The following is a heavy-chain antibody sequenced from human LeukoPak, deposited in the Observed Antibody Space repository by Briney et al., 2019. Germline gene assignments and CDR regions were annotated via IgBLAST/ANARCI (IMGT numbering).Heavy chain of an antibody. D-gene: IGHD6-6*01. V-gene: IGHV3-21*01. CDR1: GFTFSSYW. CDR3: ARGGLVGGNNWFDP. Sequence: PGGSLRLSCAASGFTFSSYWMSWVRQAPGKGLEWVSSISSSSSYIYYADSVKGRFTISRDNAKNSLYLQMNSLRAEDTAVYYCARGGLVGGNNWFDPWGQGTLVTVSS. CDR2: ISSSSSYI. J-gene: IGHJ5*02.